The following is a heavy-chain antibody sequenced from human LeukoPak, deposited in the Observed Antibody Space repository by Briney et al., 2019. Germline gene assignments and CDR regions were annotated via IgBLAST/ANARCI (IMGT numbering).Heavy chain of an antibody. Sequence: EGSLRLSCAASGFTFSSYEMNWVRQAPGKGLEWVSYISSSGSTIYYADSVKGRFTISRDNAKNSLYLQMNSLRAEDTAVYYCARGVEWHIVATTAFDIWGQGTMVTVSS. J-gene: IGHJ3*02. CDR3: ARGVEWHIVATTAFDI. CDR1: GFTFSSYE. CDR2: ISSSGSTI. D-gene: IGHD5-12*01. V-gene: IGHV3-48*03.